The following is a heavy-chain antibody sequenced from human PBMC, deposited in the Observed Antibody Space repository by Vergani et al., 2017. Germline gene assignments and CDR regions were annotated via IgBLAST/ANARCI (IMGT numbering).Heavy chain of an antibody. CDR3: AKAFTFGGVMPGD. V-gene: IGHV3-23*01. CDR1: GFTFSSYA. Sequence: EVQLLESGGGLVQPGGSLRLSCAASGFTFSSYAMSWVRQAPGKGLEWVSAISGSGGSTYYADSVKGRFTISIDNSKNTLYLQMNSLRAEDTAVYYCAKAFTFGGVMPGDWGQGTLVTVSS. D-gene: IGHD3-16*01. J-gene: IGHJ4*02. CDR2: ISGSGGST.